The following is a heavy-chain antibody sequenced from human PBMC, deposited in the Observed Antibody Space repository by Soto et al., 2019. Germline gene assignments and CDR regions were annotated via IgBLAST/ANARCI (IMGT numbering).Heavy chain of an antibody. Sequence: EVQLLESGGGLVQPGGSLRLSCAASGFTFSSYAMSWVRQAPGTGLEWVSAISGSGGSTYYADSVKGRFTISRDNSKHTLYLQINSLSAEDTAVDHCASPPGRTGFDPWGQGTLVTVSS. V-gene: IGHV3-23*01. CDR3: ASPPGRTGFDP. J-gene: IGHJ5*02. D-gene: IGHD1-1*01. CDR2: ISGSGGST. CDR1: GFTFSSYA.